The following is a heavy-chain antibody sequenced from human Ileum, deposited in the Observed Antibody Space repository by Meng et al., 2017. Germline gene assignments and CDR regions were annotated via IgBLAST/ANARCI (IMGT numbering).Heavy chain of an antibody. V-gene: IGHV4-31*03. J-gene: IGHJ4*02. CDR3: TRGGFGYSVPFDF. CDR2: SDYNGSS. CDR1: GASLSTGGYY. Sequence: QVQLQESGPGLGKPSQTLSLTRRVSGASLSTGGYYWGWIRQQPGKGLEWMGNSDYNGSSYYNPSLKSRPIISLDATKSQFSLRLTSMTAADTAIYYCTRGGFGYSVPFDFWGQGTLVTVSS. D-gene: IGHD5/OR15-5a*01.